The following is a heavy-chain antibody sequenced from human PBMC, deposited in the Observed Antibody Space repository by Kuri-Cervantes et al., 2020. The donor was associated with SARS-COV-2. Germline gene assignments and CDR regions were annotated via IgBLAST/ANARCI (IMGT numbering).Heavy chain of an antibody. CDR2: IYHSGST. V-gene: IGHV4-38-2*02. D-gene: IGHD5-12*01. J-gene: IGHJ4*02. CDR3: ARVWADSSGYDPYFDY. CDR1: GYSISSGYY. Sequence: GSLRLSCTVSGYSISSGYYWGWIRQPPGKGLEWIGSIYHSGSTYYNPSLKSRVTISVDTSKNQFSLRLSSVTAADTAVYYCARVWADSSGYDPYFDYWGQGTLVTVSS.